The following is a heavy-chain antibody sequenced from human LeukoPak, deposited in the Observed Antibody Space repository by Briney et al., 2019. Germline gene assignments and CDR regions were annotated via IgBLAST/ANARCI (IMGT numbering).Heavy chain of an antibody. D-gene: IGHD2-15*01. CDR3: AKVQRDFVVVVAATRDYYYYGMDV. J-gene: IGHJ6*02. CDR1: GFTFSTYA. CDR2: ISGSGGST. V-gene: IGHV3-23*01. Sequence: GGSLRLSCAASGFTFSTYAMSWVRQAPGKGLEWVSAISGSGGSTYYADSVKGRFTISRDNSKNTLYLQMNSLGAEDTAVYYCAKVQRDFVVVVAATRDYYYYGMDVWGQGTTVTVSS.